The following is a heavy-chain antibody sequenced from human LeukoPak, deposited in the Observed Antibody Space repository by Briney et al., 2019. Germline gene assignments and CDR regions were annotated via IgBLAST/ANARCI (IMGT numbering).Heavy chain of an antibody. CDR1: GYTFTNYD. J-gene: IGHJ4*02. D-gene: IGHD2-2*01. Sequence: EASVRVSFKTSGYTFTNYDINWVRQATGQGLEWMGWMNPKSGNTGFAQKFQGRVNLTRDTSISTAYMDLSSLTSEDTAVYYCARAGYQLPKGPSDNWGQGTLATVSS. CDR3: ARAGYQLPKGPSDN. CDR2: MNPKSGNT. V-gene: IGHV1-8*01.